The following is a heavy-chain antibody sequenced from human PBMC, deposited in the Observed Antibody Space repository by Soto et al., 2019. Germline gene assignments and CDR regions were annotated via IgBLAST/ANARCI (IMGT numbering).Heavy chain of an antibody. D-gene: IGHD4-17*01. CDR3: ARGKNDYGINWFDP. Sequence: ASVKVSCKASGYTFTNYAIHWVRQAPGQRLEWMGWINVGNGNTKYSQKFQGRVTITRDTSASAAYMELSSLRSEDTAVYYCARGKNDYGINWFDPWGQGTLVTVSS. CDR2: INVGNGNT. CDR1: GYTFTNYA. V-gene: IGHV1-3*01. J-gene: IGHJ5*02.